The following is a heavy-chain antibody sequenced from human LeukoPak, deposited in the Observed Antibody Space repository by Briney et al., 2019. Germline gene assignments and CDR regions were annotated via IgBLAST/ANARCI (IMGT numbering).Heavy chain of an antibody. CDR1: GFTFSSYE. CDR3: TRRYCSSTSCHHFDY. Sequence: GGSLRLSCAASGFTFSSYEMNWVRQAPGKGLEWVSYISSSGSTIYYADSVKGRFTISRDNAKNSLYLQMNSLRAEDTAVYYCTRRYCSSTSCHHFDYWGQGTLVTVSS. J-gene: IGHJ4*02. CDR2: ISSSGSTI. D-gene: IGHD2-2*01. V-gene: IGHV3-48*03.